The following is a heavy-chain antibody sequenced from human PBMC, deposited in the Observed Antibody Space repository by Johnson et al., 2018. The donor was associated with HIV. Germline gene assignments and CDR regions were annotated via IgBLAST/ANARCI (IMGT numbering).Heavy chain of an antibody. J-gene: IGHJ3*02. Sequence: VQLVESGGGVVRPGGSLRLSCAASGFTFDDYAMHWVRQAPGKGLEWVSLIRLDGAITSYVDSVRGRFTISRDNSRNSLYLQMKSLRAEDTAVYYCTTDGWVITMAFDIWGQGTMVTVSS. CDR2: IRLDGAIT. D-gene: IGHD3-22*01. CDR1: GFTFDDYA. V-gene: IGHV3-43D*03. CDR3: TTDGWVITMAFDI.